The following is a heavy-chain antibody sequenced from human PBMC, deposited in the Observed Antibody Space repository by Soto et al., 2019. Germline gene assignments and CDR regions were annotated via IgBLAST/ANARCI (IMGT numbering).Heavy chain of an antibody. V-gene: IGHV4-59*08. CDR1: WWSLNSFY. J-gene: IGHJ6*03. D-gene: IGHD2-2*01. CDR2: IYYSGST. Sequence: ETPSPPLPVSWWSLNSFYLGRVRAPPGEGLEWIGYIYYSGSTNYNPSLKSRVTISVDTSKNQFSLKLSSVTAADTAVYYCAGGYCSSTSCYYYYMDVWGKGTTVTVSS. CDR3: AGGYCSSTSCYYYYMDV.